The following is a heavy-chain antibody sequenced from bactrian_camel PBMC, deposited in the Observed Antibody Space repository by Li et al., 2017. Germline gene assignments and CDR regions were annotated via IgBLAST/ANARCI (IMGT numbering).Heavy chain of an antibody. D-gene: IGHD1*01. CDR1: RSTYIRNC. V-gene: IGHV3S1*01. Sequence: HVQLVESGGGSVQAGGSLRLSCAASRSTYIRNCMGWFRQAPGKKREGVVAIYTGGGRTFYADSSVKGRFTISHDAAKNSIDLEMNSLKPDDTAVYYCAATGQMLSVAGCRTQGTQVTVS. CDR2: IYTGGGRT. J-gene: IGHJ4*01.